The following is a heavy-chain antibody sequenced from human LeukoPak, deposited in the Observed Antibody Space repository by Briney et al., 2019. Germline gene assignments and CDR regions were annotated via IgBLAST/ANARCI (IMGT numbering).Heavy chain of an antibody. CDR3: AREVRYFDWFSMDV. Sequence: SETLSLTCTVSGGSISSSSYYWSWIRQPPGKGLEWIGYIYYSGSTNYNPSLKSRVTISVDTSKNQFSLKLSSVTAADTAVYYCAREVRYFDWFSMDVWGKGTTVTVSS. D-gene: IGHD3-9*01. V-gene: IGHV4-61*01. J-gene: IGHJ6*04. CDR1: GGSISSSSYY. CDR2: IYYSGST.